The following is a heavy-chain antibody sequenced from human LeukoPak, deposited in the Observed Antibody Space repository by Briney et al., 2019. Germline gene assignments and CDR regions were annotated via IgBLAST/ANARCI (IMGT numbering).Heavy chain of an antibody. CDR2: IYPRDGST. J-gene: IGHJ4*02. CDR3: ARDQEGFDY. CDR1: GYTFTSNY. Sequence: ASVKVSCKASGYTFTSNYIHWVRQAPGQGLEWMGMIYPRDGSTSYAQKFQGRVTLTRDTSTSTVHMELSGLRSEDTAVYYCARDQEGFDYWGQGTLVTVSS. V-gene: IGHV1-46*01.